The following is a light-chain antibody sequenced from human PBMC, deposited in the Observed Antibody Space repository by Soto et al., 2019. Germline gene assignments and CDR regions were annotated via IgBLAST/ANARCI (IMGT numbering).Light chain of an antibody. CDR2: AAS. Sequence: AIRMTQSPSSFSASTGDSVTITCRASQGISSYLAWYQQKPGKAPKLLIYAASTLQSGVPSRFSGSGSGTDFTLTISCLQSEDFATYYCQQYYSYSYTLGQGTKLEIK. V-gene: IGKV1-8*01. CDR1: QGISSY. J-gene: IGKJ2*01. CDR3: QQYYSYSYT.